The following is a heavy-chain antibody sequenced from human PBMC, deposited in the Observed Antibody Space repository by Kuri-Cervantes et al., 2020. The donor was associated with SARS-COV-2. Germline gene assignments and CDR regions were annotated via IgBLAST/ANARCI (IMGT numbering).Heavy chain of an antibody. CDR2: ISGSGGST. Sequence: GESLKISCAASGFTFSGYDMSWVRQAPGKGLEWVSAISGSGGSTYYADSVKGRFAISRDNSKNTLYLQMNSLRAEDTAVYYCAKDGLLLAAGLPQPGQTYLDYWGPGTLVTVSS. CDR3: AKDGLLLAAGLPQPGQTYLDY. CDR1: GFTFSGYD. V-gene: IGHV3-23*01. D-gene: IGHD6-13*01. J-gene: IGHJ4*02.